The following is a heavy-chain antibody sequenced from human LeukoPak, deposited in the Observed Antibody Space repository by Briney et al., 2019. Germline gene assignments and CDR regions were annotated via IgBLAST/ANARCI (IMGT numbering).Heavy chain of an antibody. Sequence: GGSLRLSCAASGFTFSMYWMSWVRQAPGKGPEWVANIKVDGSEIYYVDSVKGRFTISRDNAKNSLYLQMNSLRAEDTAVYYCARAVSYYDSSGYSDAFDIWGQGTMVTVSS. CDR1: GFTFSMYW. D-gene: IGHD3-22*01. V-gene: IGHV3-7*01. CDR3: ARAVSYYDSSGYSDAFDI. J-gene: IGHJ3*02. CDR2: IKVDGSEI.